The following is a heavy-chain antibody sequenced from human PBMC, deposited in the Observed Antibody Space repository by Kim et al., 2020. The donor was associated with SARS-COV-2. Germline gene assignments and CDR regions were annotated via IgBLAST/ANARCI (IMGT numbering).Heavy chain of an antibody. CDR1: GFTFDDYA. V-gene: IGHV3-9*01. J-gene: IGHJ4*02. CDR2: ISWNSGSI. Sequence: GGSLRLSCAASGFTFDDYAMHWVRQAPGKGLEWVSGISWNSGSIGYADSVKGRFTISRDNAKNSLYLQMNSLRAEDTALYYCAKDKGSSSFYFDYWCQGTLVTVSS. D-gene: IGHD6-6*01. CDR3: AKDKGSSSFYFDY.